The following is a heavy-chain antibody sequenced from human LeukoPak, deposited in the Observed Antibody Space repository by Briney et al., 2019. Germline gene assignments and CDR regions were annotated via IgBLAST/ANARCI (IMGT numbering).Heavy chain of an antibody. J-gene: IGHJ4*02. D-gene: IGHD3-3*01. CDR2: IKQDGSET. Sequence: GGSLRLSCAASGFTFSNYWMSWVRRAPGKGLEWVANIKQDGSETYYVDSVRGRFTISRDNAKKSLYLQMNSLRAEDTAVYYCARDFWGAYRFDYFDCWGQGTLVTVSS. CDR1: GFTFSNYW. CDR3: ARDFWGAYRFDYFDC. V-gene: IGHV3-7*01.